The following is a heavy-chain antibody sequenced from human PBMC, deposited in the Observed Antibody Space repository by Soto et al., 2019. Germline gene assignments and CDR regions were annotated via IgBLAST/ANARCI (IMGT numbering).Heavy chain of an antibody. CDR2: IYYSGST. V-gene: IGHV4-39*01. Sequence: QLQLQESGPGLVKPSETLSLTCTVSGGSISSSSYYWGWIRQPPGKGLEWIGSIYYSGSTYYNPSLKSRVTISVDTSKNQFSLKLSSVTAADTAVYYCARNWINGFGEPDYGMDVWGQGTTVTVSS. CDR1: GGSISSSSYY. CDR3: ARNWINGFGEPDYGMDV. D-gene: IGHD3-10*01. J-gene: IGHJ6*02.